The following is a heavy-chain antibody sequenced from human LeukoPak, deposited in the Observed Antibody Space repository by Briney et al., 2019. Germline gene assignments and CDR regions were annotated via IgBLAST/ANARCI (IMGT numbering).Heavy chain of an antibody. Sequence: SETLSLTCAVSGGSISTYYWSWIRQPAGKGLEWIGRIYTSGSTNYNPSPKSRVTMSVDTSKNQFCLNLRSVTAADTAVYYFARLPGGDSSSVVAFDIWGQGTMVTVSS. D-gene: IGHD2-21*02. CDR1: GGSISTYY. V-gene: IGHV4-4*07. J-gene: IGHJ3*02. CDR2: IYTSGST. CDR3: ARLPGGDSSSVVAFDI.